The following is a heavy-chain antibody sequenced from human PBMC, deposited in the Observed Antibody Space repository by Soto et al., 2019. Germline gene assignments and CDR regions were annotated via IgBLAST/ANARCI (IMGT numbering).Heavy chain of an antibody. J-gene: IGHJ6*03. V-gene: IGHV3-48*01. CDR2: ISSSSDNI. Sequence: EVQLVESGGGLVQPGGSPRLSCAASGFVFSSYHMNWVRQAPGKGLEWISYISSSSDNIYYADSVRGRFTISRDKAKNSLYLQMNRLRAEDTAVYYCARDKGYCSSTSCYYDYYMDVWGKGTTVTVSS. CDR1: GFVFSSYH. CDR3: ARDKGYCSSTSCYYDYYMDV. D-gene: IGHD2-2*01.